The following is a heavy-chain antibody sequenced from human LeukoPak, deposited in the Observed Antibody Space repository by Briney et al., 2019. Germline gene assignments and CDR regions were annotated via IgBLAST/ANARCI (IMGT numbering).Heavy chain of an antibody. Sequence: SETLSLTCAVYGGSFSGYYWSWIRQPAGKGLEWIGRIYTSGSTNYNPSLKSRVTMSVDTSKNQFSLQLSSVTAADTAVYYCARGGSTLHSAGGHDIEFYYYYYMDVWGKGTTVTISS. V-gene: IGHV4-59*10. D-gene: IGHD3-9*01. CDR3: ARGGSTLHSAGGHDIEFYYYYYMDV. CDR2: IYTSGST. CDR1: GGSFSGYY. J-gene: IGHJ6*03.